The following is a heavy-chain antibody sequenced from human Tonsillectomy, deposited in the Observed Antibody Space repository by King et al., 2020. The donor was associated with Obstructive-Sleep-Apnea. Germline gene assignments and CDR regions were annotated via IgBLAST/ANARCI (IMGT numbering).Heavy chain of an antibody. Sequence: VQLVESGGGVVQPGRSLRLSCAASGFTFSSYGMNWVRQAPGKVLEWVAVISYDGSNKYYADSVKGRFTVSRDNSKNTLYLQMNSLRPEDTAVYYCAKEMIAAAATGGMDVWGQGTTVTVSS. J-gene: IGHJ6*02. D-gene: IGHD6-13*01. CDR1: GFTFSSYG. CDR3: AKEMIAAAATGGMDV. CDR2: ISYDGSNK. V-gene: IGHV3-30*18.